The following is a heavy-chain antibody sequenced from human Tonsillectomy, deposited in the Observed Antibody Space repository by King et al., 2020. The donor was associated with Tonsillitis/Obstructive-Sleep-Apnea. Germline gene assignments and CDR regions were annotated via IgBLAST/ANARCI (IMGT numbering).Heavy chain of an antibody. CDR1: GYSFTSYW. V-gene: IGHV5-10-1*01. J-gene: IGHJ6*03. CDR2: MDPSDSYT. D-gene: IGHD7-27*01. Sequence: VQLVESGAEVKKPGESLRISCKGAGYSFTSYWISWVRQIPGKGLEWMGRMDPSDSYTNYITSFQGHVTISADKSNSTAYLQWSSLKASDTAMYYCARLTGDTPGYYMGVWGKGTTVTVSS. CDR3: ARLTGDTPGYYMGV.